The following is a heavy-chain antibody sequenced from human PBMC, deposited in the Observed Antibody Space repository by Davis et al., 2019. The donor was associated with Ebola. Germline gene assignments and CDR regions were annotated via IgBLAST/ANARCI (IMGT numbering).Heavy chain of an antibody. D-gene: IGHD3-3*01. CDR2: IKQDGSEK. CDR1: GFTFSSYW. J-gene: IGHJ5*02. CDR3: ARDAMLTIFGVGEWFDP. V-gene: IGHV3-7*03. Sequence: GGSLRLSCAASGFTFSSYWMSCVRHAPGKGLEWVANIKQDGSEKYYVDSVKGRFTISRDNAKNSLYLQMNSLRAEDTAVYYCARDAMLTIFGVGEWFDPWGQGTLVTVSS.